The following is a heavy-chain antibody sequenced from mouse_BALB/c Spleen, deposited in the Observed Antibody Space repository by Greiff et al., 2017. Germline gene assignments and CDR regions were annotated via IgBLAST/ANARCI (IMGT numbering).Heavy chain of an antibody. J-gene: IGHJ2*01. Sequence: EVKLVESGGGLVQPGGSLRLSCATSGFTFTDYYMSWVRQPPGKALEWLGFIRNKANGYTTEYSASVKGRFTISRDNSQSILYLQMNTLRAEDSATYYCARDGGFAYWGQGTTLTVSS. CDR3: ARDGGFAY. V-gene: IGHV7-3*02. CDR2: IRNKANGYTT. CDR1: GFTFTDYY.